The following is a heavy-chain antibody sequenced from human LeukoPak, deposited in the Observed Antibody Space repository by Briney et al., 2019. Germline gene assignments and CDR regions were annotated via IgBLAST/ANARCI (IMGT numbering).Heavy chain of an antibody. V-gene: IGHV3-53*01. CDR1: GFTVSSNY. Sequence: GGSLRLSCAASGFTVSSNYMSWVRQAPGKGLEWVSVIYSGGSTYYADSVKGRFTISRDNSKNTLYLQMNSLRAEDTAVYYCAKFYEGGVGAFDIWGQGTMVTVSS. CDR3: AKFYEGGVGAFDI. J-gene: IGHJ3*02. CDR2: IYSGGST. D-gene: IGHD2-8*02.